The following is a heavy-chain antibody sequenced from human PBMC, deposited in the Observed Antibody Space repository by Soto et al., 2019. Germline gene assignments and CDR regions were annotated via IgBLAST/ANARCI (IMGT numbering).Heavy chain of an antibody. CDR2: ISAYNGNT. CDR1: GYTFTSYG. D-gene: IGHD3-22*01. Sequence: ASVKVSCKASGYTFTSYGISWVRQAPGQGLGWMGWISAYNGNTNYAQKLQGRVTMTTDTSTSTAYMELRSLRSDDTAVYYCARDLRDAMDYDSSGSSLDYWGQGTLVTVSS. J-gene: IGHJ4*02. V-gene: IGHV1-18*04. CDR3: ARDLRDAMDYDSSGSSLDY.